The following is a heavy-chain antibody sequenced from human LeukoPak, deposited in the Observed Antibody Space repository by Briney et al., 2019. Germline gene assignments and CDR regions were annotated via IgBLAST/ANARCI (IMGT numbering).Heavy chain of an antibody. CDR2: ITQTGST. CDR1: GGSFSDYS. J-gene: IGHJ4*02. CDR3: ARGRGVAAGTDH. D-gene: IGHD6-13*01. V-gene: IGHV4-34*01. Sequence: SETLSLTCAVHGGSFSDYSWTWIRQPPGKGLEWIGEITQTGSTNYTPSLKRRVSISADTSKNQFSLTLTSVTAADTAVYYCARGRGVAAGTDHWGQGTLVIVSS.